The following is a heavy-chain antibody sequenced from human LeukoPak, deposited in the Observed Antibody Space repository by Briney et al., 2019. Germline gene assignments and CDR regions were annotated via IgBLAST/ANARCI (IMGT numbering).Heavy chain of an antibody. D-gene: IGHD1-26*01. Sequence: GGSLRLSCAASGFAFSNYWLHWVRQAPGKGLVWVSRIDANAKTTSYADSVKGRFTISTDNAKKTLYLQMNSLRVEDTAVYYCLTVVETTIAAFDIWGQGTMVTVSS. CDR1: GFAFSNYW. CDR3: LTVVETTIAAFDI. J-gene: IGHJ3*02. CDR2: IDANAKTT. V-gene: IGHV3-74*01.